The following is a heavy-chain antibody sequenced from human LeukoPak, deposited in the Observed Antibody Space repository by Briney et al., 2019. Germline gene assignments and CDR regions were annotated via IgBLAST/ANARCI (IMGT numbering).Heavy chain of an antibody. V-gene: IGHV3-7*01. Sequence: GGSLRLPCVGSGFTFSSRWMNWVRQARGKWLEWVANIKEDGSEKYYADSVEGRFTISRDNAKNSLFLQMNHLRAEDTAIYYCRRGHWDDCAWDQGTLVTVSS. CDR1: GFTFSSRW. D-gene: IGHD2-21*02. CDR2: IKEDGSEK. J-gene: IGHJ5*02. CDR3: RRGHWDDCA.